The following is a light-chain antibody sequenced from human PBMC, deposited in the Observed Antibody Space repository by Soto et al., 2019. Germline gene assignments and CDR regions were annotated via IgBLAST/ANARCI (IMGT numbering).Light chain of an antibody. V-gene: IGKV1-5*03. CDR1: QSISSW. J-gene: IGKJ1*01. Sequence: DIQMTQSPSTLSASVGDRVTITCRASQSISSWLAWYQQKPGKAPKLLIYKASSLQSGVPSRSSGSGSGTEFTLPISSLQPDDFASYYCQQYNSYPWTGGRGTKVEIK. CDR2: KAS. CDR3: QQYNSYPWT.